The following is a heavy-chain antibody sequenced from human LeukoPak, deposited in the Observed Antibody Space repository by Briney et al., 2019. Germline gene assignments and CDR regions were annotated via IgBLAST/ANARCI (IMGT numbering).Heavy chain of an antibody. D-gene: IGHD6-13*01. CDR1: GGSFSGYY. CDR3: ARDLGFTYSSSSAY. V-gene: IGHV4-34*01. Sequence: SETLSLTCAVYGGSFSGYYWSWIRQPPGKGLEWIGEINHSGSTYYNPSLKSRVTISVDTSKNQFSLKLSSVTAADTAVYYCARDLGFTYSSSSAYWGQGTLVTVSS. J-gene: IGHJ4*02. CDR2: INHSGST.